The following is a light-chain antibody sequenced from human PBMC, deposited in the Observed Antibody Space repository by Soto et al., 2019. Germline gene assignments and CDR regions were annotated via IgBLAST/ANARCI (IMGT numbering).Light chain of an antibody. V-gene: IGLV2-14*01. CDR2: DVS. Sequence: QSVLTPPASVSGSPGQSITISRTGTSSDVGGYNYVSWYQQHPGKAPKLMIYDVSNRPSGVSNRFSGSKSDNTASLTISGLQVEDEADYYCNSYTGSSTYVFGTGTKVTVL. J-gene: IGLJ1*01. CDR1: SSDVGGYNY. CDR3: NSYTGSSTYV.